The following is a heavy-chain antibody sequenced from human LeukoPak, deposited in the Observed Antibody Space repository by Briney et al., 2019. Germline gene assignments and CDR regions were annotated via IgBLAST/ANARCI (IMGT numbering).Heavy chain of an antibody. CDR3: ARMTTVTQPPRD. J-gene: IGHJ4*02. V-gene: IGHV4-30-4*08. D-gene: IGHD4-17*01. Sequence: SWIRQPPGKGLEWIGFIYYSGSTYYNPSLKSRVTISVDTSKNQFSLKLSSVTAADTAVYYCARMTTVTQPPRDWGQGTLVTVSS. CDR2: IYYSGST.